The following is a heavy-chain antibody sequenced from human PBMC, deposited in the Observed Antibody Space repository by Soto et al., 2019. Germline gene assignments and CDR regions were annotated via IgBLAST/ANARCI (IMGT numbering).Heavy chain of an antibody. CDR2: ISGSGGSK. CDR3: ARSYYDFWSGYLDGMDV. CDR1: GFTFSSYA. V-gene: IGHV3-23*01. Sequence: PGGSLRLSCAASGFTFSSYAMSWVRQAPGKGLEWVAAISGSGGSKYYADSVKGRFTISRDNSKNTLYLQMNSLRAEDTAVYYCARSYYDFWSGYLDGMDVWGQGTTVTVSS. D-gene: IGHD3-3*01. J-gene: IGHJ6*02.